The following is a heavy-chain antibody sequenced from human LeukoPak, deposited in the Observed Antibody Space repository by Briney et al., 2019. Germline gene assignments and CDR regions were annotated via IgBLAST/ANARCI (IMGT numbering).Heavy chain of an antibody. Sequence: SETLSLTCTVSGGSISSSAHYWSWIRQPPGKGLEWIGEINHSGSTNYNPSLKSRVTISVDTSKNQFSLKLSSVTAADTAVYYCARGFAAAGTFYYYYGMDVWGQGTTVTVSS. CDR3: ARGFAAAGTFYYYYGMDV. CDR2: INHSGST. CDR1: GGSISSSAHY. J-gene: IGHJ6*02. V-gene: IGHV4-39*07. D-gene: IGHD6-13*01.